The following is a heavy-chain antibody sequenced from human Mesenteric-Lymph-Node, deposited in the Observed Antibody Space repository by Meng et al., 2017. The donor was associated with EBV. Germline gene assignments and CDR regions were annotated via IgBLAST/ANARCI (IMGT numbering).Heavy chain of an antibody. CDR1: GFSFSSYV. J-gene: IGHJ4*02. CDR3: ARDQSPSD. Sequence: QVQVGGVGGGGGQPGRALRLSCAASGFSFSSYVMHWVRQAPGKGPEWVALISYDGFNKYYADSVKGRFTISRDNSKNTLYLQMDSLRGEDTAVYYCARDQSPSDWGQGTLVTVSS. CDR2: ISYDGFNK. V-gene: IGHV3-30-3*01.